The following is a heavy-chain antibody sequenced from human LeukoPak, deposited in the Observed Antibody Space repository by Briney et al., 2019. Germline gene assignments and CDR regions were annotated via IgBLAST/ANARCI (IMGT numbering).Heavy chain of an antibody. CDR2: IYHSGST. Sequence: PSETLSLTCTVSGGSISSGGYYWSWIRQPPGKGLEWIGYIYHSGSTYYNPSLKSRVTISVDRSKNQFSLKLSSVTAADTAVYYCAREGPVDAFDIWGQGTMVTVSS. CDR3: AREGPVDAFDI. V-gene: IGHV4-30-2*01. J-gene: IGHJ3*02. CDR1: GGSISSGGYY.